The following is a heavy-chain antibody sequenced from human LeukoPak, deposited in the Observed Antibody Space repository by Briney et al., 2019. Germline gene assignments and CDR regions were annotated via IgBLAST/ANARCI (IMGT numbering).Heavy chain of an antibody. V-gene: IGHV3-33*01. CDR1: GFTFSSYG. D-gene: IGHD2-15*01. CDR2: IWYDGSNK. Sequence: PGGSLRLSCAASGFTFSSYGMHWVRQAPGKGLEWVAVIWYDGSNKYYADSVKGRFTIPRDNSKNTLYLQMNSLRAEDTAVYYCATCSGGSCYWGQGTLVTVSS. J-gene: IGHJ4*02. CDR3: ATCSGGSCY.